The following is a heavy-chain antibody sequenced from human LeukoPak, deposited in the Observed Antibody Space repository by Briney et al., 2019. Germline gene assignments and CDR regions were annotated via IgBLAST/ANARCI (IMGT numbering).Heavy chain of an antibody. CDR2: IWYDGSNK. Sequence: HSGGSLRLSCAASGFTFSSYGMHWVRQAPGKGLEWVAVIWYDGSNKYYADSVKGRFTISRDNSKNTLYLQMNSLRAEDTAVYYCARFGDPNHYYYHGMDVWGQGTTVTVSS. CDR3: ARFGDPNHYYYHGMDV. V-gene: IGHV3-33*01. CDR1: GFTFSSYG. D-gene: IGHD4-17*01. J-gene: IGHJ6*02.